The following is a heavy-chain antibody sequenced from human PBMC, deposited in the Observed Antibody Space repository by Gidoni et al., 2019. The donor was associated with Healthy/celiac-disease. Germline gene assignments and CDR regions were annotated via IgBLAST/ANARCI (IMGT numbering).Heavy chain of an antibody. J-gene: IGHJ4*02. V-gene: IGHV4-38-2*01. Sequence: TSGYYWGWIRQPPGKGLEWIGSIYHSGSTYYNPSLKSRVTISVDTSKNQFSLKLSSVTAADTAVYYCARRGGGYDYFDYWGQGTLVTVSS. CDR3: ARRGGGYDYFDY. D-gene: IGHD5-12*01. CDR1: TSGYY. CDR2: IYHSGST.